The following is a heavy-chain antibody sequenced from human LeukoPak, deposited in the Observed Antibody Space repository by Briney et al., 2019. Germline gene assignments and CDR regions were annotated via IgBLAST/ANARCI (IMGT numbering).Heavy chain of an antibody. D-gene: IGHD6-13*01. V-gene: IGHV3-74*01. CDR3: ARGWITAGAYYDY. Sequence: PGGSLRLSCAASGFTFSSYWMHWVRQAPGKGLVWVSRIHSDGSSTSYADSVKGRFTMSRDNAKNTLYLQMNNLRAEDTAVYYCARGWITAGAYYDYWGLGTLVTVSS. CDR1: GFTFSSYW. CDR2: IHSDGSST. J-gene: IGHJ4*02.